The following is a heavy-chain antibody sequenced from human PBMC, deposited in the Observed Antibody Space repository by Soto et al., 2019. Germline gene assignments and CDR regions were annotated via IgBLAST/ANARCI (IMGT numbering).Heavy chain of an antibody. CDR1: GGTLSCYA. CDR2: IIPIFGTA. Sequence: VKVTCKDSGGTLSCYALCWVRQEKGKGLEWMGGIIPIFGTANYAQKFQGRVTITADKSTSTAYMELSSLRSEDTAVYYCARGETAMVTFYYYYGMDVWGQGTTVTGS. CDR3: ARGETAMVTFYYYYGMDV. D-gene: IGHD5-18*01. J-gene: IGHJ6*02. V-gene: IGHV1-69*13.